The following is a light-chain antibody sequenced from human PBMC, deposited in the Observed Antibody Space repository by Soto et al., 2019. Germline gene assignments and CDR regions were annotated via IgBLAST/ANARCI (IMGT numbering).Light chain of an antibody. Sequence: QSVLTQPASVSGSPGQSITISCTGTSSDVGGYNYVSWYQQHPGKAPKLMIYEVSHRPSGVSNRFSGSKSGNTASLTISGLQAEDEADYFCSSYTSSRFYVFGTGTKLTVL. V-gene: IGLV2-14*01. J-gene: IGLJ1*01. CDR2: EVS. CDR1: SSDVGGYNY. CDR3: SSYTSSRFYV.